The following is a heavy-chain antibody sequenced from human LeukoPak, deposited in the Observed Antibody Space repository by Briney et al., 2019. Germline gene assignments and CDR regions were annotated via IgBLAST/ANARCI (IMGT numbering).Heavy chain of an antibody. D-gene: IGHD3-3*01. CDR1: GYTLTELS. J-gene: IGHJ3*02. Sequence: ASVKVSCTVSGYTLTELSMHWVRQAPGKGLEWMGGFDPEDGETIYAQKFQGRVTMTEDTSTDTAYMELSSLRSEDTAVYYCATTLRFLEWSHDAFDIWGQGTVVTVSS. V-gene: IGHV1-24*01. CDR3: ATTLRFLEWSHDAFDI. CDR2: FDPEDGET.